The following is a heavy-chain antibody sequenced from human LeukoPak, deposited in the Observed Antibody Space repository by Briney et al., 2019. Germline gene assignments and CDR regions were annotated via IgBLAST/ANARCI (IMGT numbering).Heavy chain of an antibody. Sequence: SETLSLTCAVYGGSFSGYYWSWIRQPPGKGLEWIGEINHSGSTNYNPSLKSRVTISVDTSKNQFSLKLSSVTAADTAVYYCARSSSGWYLGAFDIWGQGTMVTVSS. CDR3: ARSSSGWYLGAFDI. CDR1: GGSFSGYY. CDR2: INHSGST. J-gene: IGHJ3*02. D-gene: IGHD6-19*01. V-gene: IGHV4-34*01.